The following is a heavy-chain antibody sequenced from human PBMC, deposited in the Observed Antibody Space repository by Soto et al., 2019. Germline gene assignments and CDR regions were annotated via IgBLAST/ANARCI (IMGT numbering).Heavy chain of an antibody. CDR1: GGSFSGYY. D-gene: IGHD2-2*02. CDR2: INHSGSS. Sequence: SETLSLTCAVYGGSFSGYYWSWIRQPPGKGLEWIGEINHSGSSNYNPSLKSRVTISVDTSKNQFSLKLSSVTAADTAVYYCVRRGYGKNGGPYTSFDTWGQGTLGTVSP. J-gene: IGHJ4*02. V-gene: IGHV4-34*01. CDR3: VRRGYGKNGGPYTSFDT.